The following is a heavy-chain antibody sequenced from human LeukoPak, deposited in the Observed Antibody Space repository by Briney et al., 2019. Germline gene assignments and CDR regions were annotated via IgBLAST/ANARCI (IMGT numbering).Heavy chain of an antibody. J-gene: IGHJ4*02. CDR1: GYSFTSYG. V-gene: IGHV1-18*01. Sequence: ASVKVSCKASGYSFTSYGPTWVRQAPGQGLEWMGWISAYNGNTNYAQRLQGRVTMTTDTSTSTAYMELSSLRSEDTAVYYCATSLDPDSSGYSIPFDYWGQGTLVTVSS. D-gene: IGHD3-22*01. CDR2: ISAYNGNT. CDR3: ATSLDPDSSGYSIPFDY.